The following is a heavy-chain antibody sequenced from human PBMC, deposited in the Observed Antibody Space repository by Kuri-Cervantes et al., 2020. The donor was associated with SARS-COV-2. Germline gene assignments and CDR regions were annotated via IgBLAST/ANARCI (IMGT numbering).Heavy chain of an antibody. V-gene: IGHV3-15*01. CDR2: IKSKVDGGTT. Sequence: GESLKISCTVSGGSISSSSYYWGWIRQPPGKGLEWVGRIKSKVDGGTTDFAAHTEGRFHISKDDSSNTVYLQMNSLTTEDTAVYFRTSTHYYDNSRSIPNYWGQGAWSPAPQ. D-gene: IGHD3-22*01. CDR3: TSTHYYDNSRSIPNY. J-gene: IGHJ4*02. CDR1: GGSISSSSYY.